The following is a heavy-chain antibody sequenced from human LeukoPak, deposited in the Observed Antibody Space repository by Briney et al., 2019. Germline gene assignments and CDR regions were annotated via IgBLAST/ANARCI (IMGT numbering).Heavy chain of an antibody. CDR3: ARSVYNAAGFDY. Sequence: GASVKVSCKTSGGTSSTYAISWVRQAPGQGLEWMGRIIPILGVANFAQKFQGRVSITADKSTSTAYMELSNLRSEDTAVYYCARSVYNAAGFDYWGQGTLITVSS. CDR2: IIPILGVA. CDR1: GGTSSTYA. D-gene: IGHD5-24*01. J-gene: IGHJ4*02. V-gene: IGHV1-69*04.